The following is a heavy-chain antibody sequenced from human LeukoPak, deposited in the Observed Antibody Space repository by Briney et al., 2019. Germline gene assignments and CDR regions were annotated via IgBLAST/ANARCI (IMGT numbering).Heavy chain of an antibody. CDR2: ISGSGGST. CDR1: GFTFSSYA. CDR3: AKDVGYYDSSDYYSALDY. J-gene: IGHJ4*02. V-gene: IGHV3-23*01. Sequence: GGSLRLSCAASGFTFSSYAMSWVRQAPGEGLEWVSGISGSGGSTDYADSVKGRFTISRDNSKNTLYLQMNSQRAEDTAVYYCAKDVGYYDSSDYYSALDYWGQGTLVTVSS. D-gene: IGHD3-22*01.